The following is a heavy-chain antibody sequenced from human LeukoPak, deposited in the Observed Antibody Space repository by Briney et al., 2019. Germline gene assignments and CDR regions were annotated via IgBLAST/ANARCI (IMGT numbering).Heavy chain of an antibody. J-gene: IGHJ3*02. CDR1: GFTFSSYE. D-gene: IGHD2-2*01. CDR2: SSSSGSTI. Sequence: GGSLRLSCAASGFTFSSYEMNWVRQAPGKGLEWVSYSSSSGSTIYYADSVKGRFTISRDNAKNSLYLQMNSLRAEDTAVYYCAKDLLTDIVVVPAANDAFDIWGQGTMVTVSS. CDR3: AKDLLTDIVVVPAANDAFDI. V-gene: IGHV3-48*03.